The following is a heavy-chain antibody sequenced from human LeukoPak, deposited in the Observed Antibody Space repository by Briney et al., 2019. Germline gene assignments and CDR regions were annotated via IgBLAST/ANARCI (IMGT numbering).Heavy chain of an antibody. CDR2: SIPIFGTA. V-gene: IGHV1-69*13. CDR3: ARDPLRIVVAKGWFDP. CDR1: GGAFSSYA. J-gene: IGHJ5*02. Sequence: SVKVSCKASGGAFSSYAISWVRQAPGQGREWMGGSIPIFGTAKYAKKFSGRVTSTADESTRTAYMELSSLRSEDTAVYYSARDPLRIVVAKGWFDPWGEGALVTVSS. D-gene: IGHD1-26*01.